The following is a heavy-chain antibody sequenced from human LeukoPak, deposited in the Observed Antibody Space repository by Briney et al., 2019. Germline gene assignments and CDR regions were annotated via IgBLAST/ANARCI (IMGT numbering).Heavy chain of an antibody. CDR2: IYYSGST. CDR3: ARLDVDTAIRIDY. V-gene: IGHV4-39*01. CDR1: GGSISSSSYY. Sequence: PSETLSLTCTVSGGSISSSSYYWGWIRQPPGKGLEWIGSIYYSGSTYYNPSLKSRVTISVDTSKNQFSLKLSSVTAADTAVYYCARLDVDTAIRIDYWGQGTLVTVSS. D-gene: IGHD5-18*01. J-gene: IGHJ4*02.